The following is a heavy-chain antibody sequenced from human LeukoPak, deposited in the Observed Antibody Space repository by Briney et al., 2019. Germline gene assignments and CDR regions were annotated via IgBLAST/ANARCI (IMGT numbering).Heavy chain of an antibody. CDR3: ARDLSPVVRASPMGY. CDR1: GFTFTNYG. CDR2: ITYDGYYN. J-gene: IGHJ4*02. Sequence: PGTSLRLSCAASGFTFTNYGMHWVRQAPGKGLEWVALITYDGYYNYYSDSVKGRFTISSDTSKNTLYLQMNSLRAEDTAVYYCARDLSPVVRASPMGYWGQGTPVTVSS. V-gene: IGHV3-30*03. D-gene: IGHD3-10*01.